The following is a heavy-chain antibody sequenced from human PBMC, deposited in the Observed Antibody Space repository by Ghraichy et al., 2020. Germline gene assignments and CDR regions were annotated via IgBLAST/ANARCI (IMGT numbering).Heavy chain of an antibody. CDR2: ISHSGST. D-gene: IGHD6-6*01. Sequence: SCTVSGGSIISSSYYWGWIRQPPGMGLEWIGSISHSGSTYYSPSLKSRVTISVDTSNNQLSLRLTSVTAADTAIYYCTRYPYSSSSGSGRRYFDYWGQGTLVTVSS. V-gene: IGHV4-39*01. CDR3: TRYPYSSSSGSGRRYFDY. J-gene: IGHJ4*02. CDR1: GGSIISSSYY.